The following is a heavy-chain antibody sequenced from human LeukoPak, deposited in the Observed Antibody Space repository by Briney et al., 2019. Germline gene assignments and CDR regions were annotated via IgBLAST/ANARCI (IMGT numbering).Heavy chain of an antibody. V-gene: IGHV3-21*01. J-gene: IGHJ4*02. D-gene: IGHD5-18*01. CDR3: ARANGYSYGFDY. CDR2: ISSSSSYI. CDR1: GFTFSSYS. Sequence: GGSLRLSCAASGFTFSSYSMNWVRRAPGKGLEWVSSISSSSSYIYYADSVKGRFTISRDNAKKSLYLQMNSLRAEDTAVYYCARANGYSYGFDYWGQGTLVTVSS.